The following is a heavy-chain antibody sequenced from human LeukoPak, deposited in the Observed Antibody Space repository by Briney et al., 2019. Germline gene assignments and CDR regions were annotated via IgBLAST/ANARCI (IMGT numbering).Heavy chain of an antibody. Sequence: SETLSLTCTVSGGSISSYYWSWIRQPAGEGLEWIGRIYTSGSTNYNPSLKSRVTMSVGTSKNQFSLKLSSVTAADTAVYYCAREIDGEGYFDYWGQGTLVTVSS. J-gene: IGHJ4*02. V-gene: IGHV4-4*07. CDR2: IYTSGST. CDR3: AREIDGEGYFDY. CDR1: GGSISSYY. D-gene: IGHD4-17*01.